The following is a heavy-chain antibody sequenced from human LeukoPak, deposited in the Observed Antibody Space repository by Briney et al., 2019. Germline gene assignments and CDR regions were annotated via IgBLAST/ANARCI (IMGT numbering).Heavy chain of an antibody. Sequence: PSETLSLTCTVSGGSISIYYWSWIRQPPGKGLEWIGYINYSGSTNYNPSLKSRVTISVDTSKNQFSLKLSSVTAADTAVYYCARLGCGIAAAGTRNWFDPWGQGTLVTVSS. CDR3: ARLGCGIAAAGTRNWFDP. CDR2: INYSGST. V-gene: IGHV4-59*01. CDR1: GGSISIYY. J-gene: IGHJ5*02. D-gene: IGHD6-13*01.